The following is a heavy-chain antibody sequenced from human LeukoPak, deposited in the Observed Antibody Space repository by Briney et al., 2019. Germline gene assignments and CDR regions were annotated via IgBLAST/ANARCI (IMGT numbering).Heavy chain of an antibody. CDR2: MNPNSGNT. Sequence: ASVKVSCKASGYTFTSYDINRVRQATGQGLEWMGWMNPNSGNTGYAQKFQGRVTMTRNTPISTAYMELSSLRSEDTAVYYCATVRWLQGGGYFDYWGQGTLVTVSS. CDR3: ATVRWLQGGGYFDY. D-gene: IGHD5-24*01. CDR1: GYTFTSYD. J-gene: IGHJ4*02. V-gene: IGHV1-8*01.